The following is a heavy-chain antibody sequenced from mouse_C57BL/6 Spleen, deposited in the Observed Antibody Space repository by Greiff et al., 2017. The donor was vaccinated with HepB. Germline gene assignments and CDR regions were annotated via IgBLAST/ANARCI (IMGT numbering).Heavy chain of an antibody. CDR1: GFNIKDDY. V-gene: IGHV14-4*01. CDR2: IDPENGDT. J-gene: IGHJ2*01. Sequence: VQLQQSGAELVRPGASVKLSCTASGFNIKDDYMHWVKQRPEQGLEWIGWIDPENGDTEYASKFQGKATITADTSSNTAYLQLSSLTSEDTAVYYCTKAWGYFDYWGQGTTLTVAS. CDR3: TKAWGYFDY.